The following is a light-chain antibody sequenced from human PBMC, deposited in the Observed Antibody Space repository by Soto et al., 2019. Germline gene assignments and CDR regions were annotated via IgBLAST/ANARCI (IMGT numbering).Light chain of an antibody. CDR1: QGISNY. CDR3: QKYNSAPPLT. V-gene: IGKV1-27*01. J-gene: IGKJ4*01. CDR2: AAS. Sequence: DIQMPQSPSSLSASVGDRVTITCRASQGISNYLAWYQQKPGKVPKLLIYAASTLQSGVPSRFSGSGSGTDFTLTISSLQPEDVATYYCQKYNSAPPLTFGGGTKVEIK.